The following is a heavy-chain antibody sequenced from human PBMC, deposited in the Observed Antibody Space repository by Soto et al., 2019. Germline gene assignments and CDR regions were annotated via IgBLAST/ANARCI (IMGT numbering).Heavy chain of an antibody. D-gene: IGHD2-15*01. CDR3: ARRWGSAADY. J-gene: IGHJ4*02. CDR1: GGSISSYY. V-gene: IGHV4-59*12. CDR2: IYYSGST. Sequence: QVQLQESGPGLVKPSETLSLTCTVSGGSISSYYWSWIRQPPGKGLEWIGFIYYSGSTTYNPSLKSRVTISVDTSKNPFPLTLSSVTAADTAVYYCARRWGSAADYWGQGTLVTVSS.